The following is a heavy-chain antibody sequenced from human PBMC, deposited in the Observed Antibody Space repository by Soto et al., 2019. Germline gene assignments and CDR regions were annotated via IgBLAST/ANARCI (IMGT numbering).Heavy chain of an antibody. CDR1: GGSISSSNW. D-gene: IGHD3-10*01. Sequence: SETLSITCAVSGGSISSSNWWSWVRQPPGKGLEWIGEIYHSGSTNYNPSLKSRVTISVDKSKNKFSLKLSSVTAADTAVYYCARDQGNICTWFGDSSNYYGKDVWGQGTTVTVSS. V-gene: IGHV4-4*02. CDR3: ARDQGNICTWFGDSSNYYGKDV. CDR2: IYHSGST. J-gene: IGHJ6*02.